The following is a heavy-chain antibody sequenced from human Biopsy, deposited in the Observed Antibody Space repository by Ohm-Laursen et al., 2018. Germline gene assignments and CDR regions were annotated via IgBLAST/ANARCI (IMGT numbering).Heavy chain of an antibody. J-gene: IGHJ4*02. V-gene: IGHV1-24*01. CDR1: GYTLNELS. CDR3: AADINVWNVNY. D-gene: IGHD1-1*01. Sequence: ASVKVSCNVSGYTLNELSMHWVRQVPGKGLKWMGGFAPENGKTVYAQNFQARVSLTEDTSTDTAYMELRSLRSEDTAVYYCAADINVWNVNYWGQGTQVTVSS. CDR2: FAPENGKT.